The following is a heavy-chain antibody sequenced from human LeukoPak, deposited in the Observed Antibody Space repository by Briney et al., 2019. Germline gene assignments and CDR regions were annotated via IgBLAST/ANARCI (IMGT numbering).Heavy chain of an antibody. CDR2: ISWNSGSI. Sequence: GGSLRLSCAASGFTFDDYAMHWVRQAPGKGLEWVSGISWNSGSIGYADSVKGRFTISRDSAKNSLYLQMKSLRVEDTAVYYCARDAGGRTQREGWFDPWGQGTLVTVSS. CDR1: GFTFDDYA. CDR3: ARDAGGRTQREGWFDP. V-gene: IGHV3-9*01. D-gene: IGHD1-26*01. J-gene: IGHJ5*02.